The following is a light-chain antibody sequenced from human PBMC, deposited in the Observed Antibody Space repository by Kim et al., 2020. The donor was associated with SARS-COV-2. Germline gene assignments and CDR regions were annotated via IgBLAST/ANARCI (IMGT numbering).Light chain of an antibody. V-gene: IGKV1-5*03. CDR3: QQYNSVPLT. Sequence: DVQMTQSPSTLSASVGDRVTITCRASQSIDIWLAWYQQKPGKAPNLLIYMASALESGVPSRFSGSGFGTEFTLTISSLQPDDSATYYCQQYNSVPLTFGGGTKLEI. CDR1: QSIDIW. CDR2: MAS. J-gene: IGKJ4*01.